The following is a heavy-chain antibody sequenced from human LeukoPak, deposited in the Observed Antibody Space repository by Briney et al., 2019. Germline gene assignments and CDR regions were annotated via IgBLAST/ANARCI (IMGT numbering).Heavy chain of an antibody. Sequence: SETLSLACAVYGGSFSGYYWSWIRQPPGKGLEWIGEINHSGSTNYNPSLKSRVTISVDTSKNQFSLKLSSVTAADTAVYYCARTPAAVNFDFWGQGALATVSS. CDR2: INHSGST. J-gene: IGHJ4*02. CDR3: ARTPAAVNFDF. D-gene: IGHD6-13*01. CDR1: GGSFSGYY. V-gene: IGHV4-34*01.